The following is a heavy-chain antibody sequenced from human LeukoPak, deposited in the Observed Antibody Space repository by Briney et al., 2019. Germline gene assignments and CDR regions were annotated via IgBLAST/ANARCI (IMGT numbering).Heavy chain of an antibody. V-gene: IGHV3-21*01. CDR1: GFTFISYW. CDR3: ARDPMATIGDYFDY. D-gene: IGHD5-24*01. Sequence: PGGSLRLSCAASGFTFISYWMHWVRQDPGKGLEWVSSISSSSSYIYYADSVKGRFTISRDNAKNSLYLQMNSLRAEDTAVYYCARDPMATIGDYFDYWGQGTLVTVSS. J-gene: IGHJ4*02. CDR2: ISSSSSYI.